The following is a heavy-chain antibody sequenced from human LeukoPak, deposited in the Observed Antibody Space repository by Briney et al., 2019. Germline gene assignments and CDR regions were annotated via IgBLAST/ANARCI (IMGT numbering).Heavy chain of an antibody. V-gene: IGHV1-69*13. CDR1: GGTFSSYA. J-gene: IGHJ4*02. CDR3: ARDDLPDIVATL. D-gene: IGHD5-12*01. CDR2: IIPIFGTA. Sequence: GASVKVSCKASGGTFSSYAISWVRQAPGRGLEWMGGIIPIFGTANYAQRFQSRVTITADESTSTAYMELSSLRSEDTAVYYCARDDLPDIVATLWGQGTLVTVSS.